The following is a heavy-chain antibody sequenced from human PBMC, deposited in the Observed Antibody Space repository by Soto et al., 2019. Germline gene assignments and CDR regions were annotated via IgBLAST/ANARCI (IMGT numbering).Heavy chain of an antibody. CDR3: ARPEYSSSSFGY. CDR2: IYYSGST. D-gene: IGHD6-6*01. V-gene: IGHV4-59*05. J-gene: IGHJ4*02. CDR1: GGSISSYY. Sequence: KPSETLSLTCTVSGGSISSYYWSWIRQPPGKGLEWIGSIYYSGSTYYNPSLKSRVTISVDTSKNQFSLKLSSVTAADTAVYYCARPEYSSSSFGYWGQGTLVTVSS.